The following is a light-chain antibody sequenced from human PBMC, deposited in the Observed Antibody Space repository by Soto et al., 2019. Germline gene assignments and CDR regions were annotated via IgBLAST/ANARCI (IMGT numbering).Light chain of an antibody. CDR1: TSNFVSNS. V-gene: IGLV1-47*01. Sequence: QSVLTQSPSASGTPGQRVTISCSASTSNFVSNSVSWYQHVPGTAPKLLISRNHQRPSGVPDRFSGSKSATSASLAISDLRSEDEADYYCAAWDDTLSGRVFGGGTKLTVL. CDR2: RNH. CDR3: AAWDDTLSGRV. J-gene: IGLJ3*02.